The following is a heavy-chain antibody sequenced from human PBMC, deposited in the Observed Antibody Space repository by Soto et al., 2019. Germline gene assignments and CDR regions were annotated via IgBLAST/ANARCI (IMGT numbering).Heavy chain of an antibody. CDR1: GGSFSGYY. Sequence: SETLSLTCAVYGGSFSGYYWSWIRQPPGKGLEWIGAINHSGSTNYNPSLKSRVTISVDTSKNQFSLKLSSVTAADTAVYYCARTATVTIYYFDYWGQGTLVTVSS. CDR3: ARTATVTIYYFDY. V-gene: IGHV4-34*01. CDR2: INHSGST. D-gene: IGHD4-17*01. J-gene: IGHJ4*02.